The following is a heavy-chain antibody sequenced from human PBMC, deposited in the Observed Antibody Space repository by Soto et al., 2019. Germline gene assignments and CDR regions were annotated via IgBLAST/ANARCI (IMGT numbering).Heavy chain of an antibody. J-gene: IGHJ6*02. Sequence: GGSLRLSCAASGFTVSSNYMSWVRQAPGKGLECVSVIYSGGSTYYADSVKGRFTISRDNSKNTLYLQMNSLRAEDTAVYYCAREGYCTNGVCYSPRYYGMDVWGQGTTVTVSS. CDR1: GFTVSSNY. CDR2: IYSGGST. CDR3: AREGYCTNGVCYSPRYYGMDV. V-gene: IGHV3-66*01. D-gene: IGHD2-8*01.